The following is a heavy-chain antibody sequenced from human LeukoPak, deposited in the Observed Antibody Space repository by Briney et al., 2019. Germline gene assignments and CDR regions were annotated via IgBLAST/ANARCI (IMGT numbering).Heavy chain of an antibody. D-gene: IGHD3-3*01. CDR3: ARDYDFWSGYYWDY. J-gene: IGHJ4*02. CDR1: GYTFTGYY. CDR2: INPNSGGT. V-gene: IGHV1-2*06. Sequence: GASVKVSCKASGYTFTGYYMHWVRQAPGQGLEWMGRINPNSGGTNYAQKFQGRVTMTRDTSISTAYMELSRLRSEDTAVYYCARDYDFWSGYYWDYWGQGTLVTVSS.